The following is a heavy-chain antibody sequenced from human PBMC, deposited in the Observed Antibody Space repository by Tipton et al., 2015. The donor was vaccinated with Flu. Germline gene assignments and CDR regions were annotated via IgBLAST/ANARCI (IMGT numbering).Heavy chain of an antibody. V-gene: IGHV3-74*01. Sequence: SLRLSCAASGFTFSDFWMHWVRQAPGKGLVWVSRINSDGRNTNYADSVKGLFTISRVNAKNTVYLQMDSLRGDDTAVYYCARHGNSGRYYYSNYHMDAWGKGTAVIVSS. CDR1: GFTFSDFW. J-gene: IGHJ6*03. CDR3: ARHGNSGRYYYSNYHMDA. CDR2: INSDGRNT. D-gene: IGHD1-26*01.